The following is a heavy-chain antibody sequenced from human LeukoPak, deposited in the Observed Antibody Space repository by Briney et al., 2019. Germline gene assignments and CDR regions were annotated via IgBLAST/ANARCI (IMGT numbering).Heavy chain of an antibody. V-gene: IGHV3-23*01. CDR1: GFTFSNYA. Sequence: GGSLRLSCAASGFTFSNYAMTWVRQAPGKGLEWVSVISGSGDYTYYADSVKGRFTISRDNSKNTLYLQMNSLRAEDAAVYYCATSVGYCLSTSCSDYFDYWGQGSLVTVSS. D-gene: IGHD2-2*01. CDR3: ATSVGYCLSTSCSDYFDY. CDR2: ISGSGDYT. J-gene: IGHJ4*02.